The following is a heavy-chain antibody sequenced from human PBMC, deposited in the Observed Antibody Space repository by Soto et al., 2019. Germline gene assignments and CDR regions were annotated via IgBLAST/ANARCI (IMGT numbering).Heavy chain of an antibody. CDR1: AYSISSSNW. CDR2: SYYSGTT. V-gene: IGHV4-28*01. CDR3: ARREIQGPLDY. Sequence: QEQLQESGPGLVKPSDTLSLTCAVSAYSISSSNWWGWIRQPPGRGLERIGYSYYSGTTYYNPSLKWRVTMSVDTSKNLFSLKLPTVTAVDTAVYYCARREIQGPLDYWGQGTLVTVSS. D-gene: IGHD1-26*01. J-gene: IGHJ4*02.